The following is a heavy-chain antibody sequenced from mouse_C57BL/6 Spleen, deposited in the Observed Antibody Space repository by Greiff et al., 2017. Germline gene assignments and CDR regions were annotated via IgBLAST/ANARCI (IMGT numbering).Heavy chain of an antibody. J-gene: IGHJ4*01. CDR3: ARYKIYCYGSSYEEAMEC. CDR2: IRNKANGYTT. D-gene: IGHD1-1*01. V-gene: IGHV7-3*01. CDR1: GFTFTDYY. Sequence: DVQLQESGGGLVQPGGSLSLSCAASGFTFTDYYMSWVRQPPGKALEWLGFIRNKANGYTTEYSASVKGRFTISRVNSQSILYLHMNALRAEDSATYYCARYKIYCYGSSYEEAMECWGQGTSVTVSS.